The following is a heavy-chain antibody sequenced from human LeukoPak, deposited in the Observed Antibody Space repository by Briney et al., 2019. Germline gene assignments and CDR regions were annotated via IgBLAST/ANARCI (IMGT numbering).Heavy chain of an antibody. V-gene: IGHV3-30*02. D-gene: IGHD4-23*01. CDR1: GFTFSSYG. CDR3: AKDRDYGGNSSSPQSGKFRY. J-gene: IGHJ4*02. CDR2: ITYDGSNK. Sequence: GGSLRLSCAASGFTFSSYGMHWVRQAPGKGLEWVALITYDGSNKLYADSVKGRFTISRDNSKNTLYLQMNSLRAEDTAVYYCAKDRDYGGNSSSPQSGKFRYWGQGTLVTVSS.